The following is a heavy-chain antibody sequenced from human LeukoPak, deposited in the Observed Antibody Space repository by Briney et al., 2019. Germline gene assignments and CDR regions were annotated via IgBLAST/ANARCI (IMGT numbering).Heavy chain of an antibody. Sequence: GGSLRLSCAASGFTFSSYWMSWVRQAPGKGLAWVSAISGSGGSTYYADSVKGRFTISRDNSKNTLYLQMNSLRAEDTAVYYCAIVYGASGAEYFQHWGQGTLVTVSS. CDR3: AIVYGASGAEYFQH. D-gene: IGHD1-26*01. CDR1: GFTFSSYW. CDR2: ISGSGGST. V-gene: IGHV3-23*01. J-gene: IGHJ1*01.